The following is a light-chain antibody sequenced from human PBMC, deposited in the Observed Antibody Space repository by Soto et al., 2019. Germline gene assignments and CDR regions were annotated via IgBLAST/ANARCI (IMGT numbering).Light chain of an antibody. CDR2: DAS. CDR1: QSISSY. J-gene: IGKJ3*01. V-gene: IGKV3-11*01. Sequence: EIVLTQSPATLSLSPGERATLSCRASQSISSYLAWYQQKPGQAPRLLIYDASNRSTGIPARFSGSGSGTDFTLTISSLEPEDFAVYYCQHRSNWPLFTFGPGTTVDIK. CDR3: QHRSNWPLFT.